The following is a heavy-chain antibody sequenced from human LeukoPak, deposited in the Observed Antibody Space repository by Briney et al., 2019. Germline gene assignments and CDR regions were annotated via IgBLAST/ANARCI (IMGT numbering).Heavy chain of an antibody. Sequence: GGSLRLSCAASGFTVSTHYMSWVRQAPGKGLEWVSVIYKGGSTNYADSVKGRFTISRDNSKNTLYLQMNSLRAEDTAVYYCARGYDSSTYYPEHFQHWARAPWSPSPQ. CDR2: IYKGGST. CDR1: GFTVSTHY. CDR3: ARGYDSSTYYPEHFQH. D-gene: IGHD3-22*01. J-gene: IGHJ1*01. V-gene: IGHV3-66*01.